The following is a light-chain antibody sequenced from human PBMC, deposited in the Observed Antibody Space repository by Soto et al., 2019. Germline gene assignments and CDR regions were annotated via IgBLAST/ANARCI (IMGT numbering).Light chain of an antibody. CDR1: QSVSSN. CDR3: QQYNNWPRMYT. CDR2: GAS. J-gene: IGKJ2*01. Sequence: EIVMTQSPATLSVSPGESATLSCRASQSVSSNLAWYQQKPGQAPGLLIYGASTRATGIPARFSGSGSGTEFTLTISSLQSEDFAVYYCQQYNNWPRMYTFGQGTKLEIK. V-gene: IGKV3-15*01.